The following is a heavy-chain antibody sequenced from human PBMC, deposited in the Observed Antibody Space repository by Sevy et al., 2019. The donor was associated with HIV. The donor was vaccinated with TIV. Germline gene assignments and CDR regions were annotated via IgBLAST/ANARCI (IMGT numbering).Heavy chain of an antibody. D-gene: IGHD6-6*01. V-gene: IGHV3-23*01. CDR1: GFIFSNYA. CDR3: AKDLVSITSRQGYFDY. Sequence: GGSLRLSCAASGFIFSNYAMNWVRQAPGKGLEWVSTISGTGLSTYYADSVKGRFTISRDNSKNTLYLQMNSLRADDTAIYYCAKDLVSITSRQGYFDYWGQGTLVTASS. J-gene: IGHJ4*02. CDR2: ISGTGLST.